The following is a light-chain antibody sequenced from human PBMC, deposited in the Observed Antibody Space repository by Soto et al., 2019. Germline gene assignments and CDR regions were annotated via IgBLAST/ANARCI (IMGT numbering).Light chain of an antibody. Sequence: EIVMTQSPATLSVSPGERATLSCRASQSVSSNLAWYQQKPGQAPRLLIYGASTRATGIPGRFSGSGSGTAVTRTLSGLQSEDFSVYYGQQYNNWPPVTCGPGTKVDIK. V-gene: IGKV3-15*01. CDR2: GAS. CDR1: QSVSSN. CDR3: QQYNNWPPVT. J-gene: IGKJ3*01.